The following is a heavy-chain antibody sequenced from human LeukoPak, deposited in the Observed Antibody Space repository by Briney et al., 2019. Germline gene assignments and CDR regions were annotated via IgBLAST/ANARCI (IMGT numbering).Heavy chain of an antibody. CDR3: ARDQRRPVGATSWFPLDY. D-gene: IGHD1-26*01. CDR1: GYTITSYA. J-gene: IGHJ4*02. CDR2: INTNTGNP. Sequence: ASVKVSCKASGYTITSYAMNWVRQAPGQGLEWMGWINTNTGNPTYAQGFTGRFVFSLDTSVSTAYLQISSLKAEDTAVYYCARDQRRPVGATSWFPLDYWGQGTLVTVSS. V-gene: IGHV7-4-1*02.